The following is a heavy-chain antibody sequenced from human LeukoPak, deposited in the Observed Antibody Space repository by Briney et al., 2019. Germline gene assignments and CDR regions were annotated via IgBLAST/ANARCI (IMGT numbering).Heavy chain of an antibody. J-gene: IGHJ3*02. D-gene: IGHD1-26*01. CDR3: ATTTSGGDAFDI. CDR1: GGSITHYY. V-gene: IGHV4-59*01. Sequence: SETLSLTCTVSGGSITHYYWTWIRQPPGKTLEWIGYSYYSGSTKYNPSLKSRVTISVDTSNNQFSLNLRSVTAADTAVYYCATTTSGGDAFDIWGQGTMVTVSS. CDR2: SYYSGST.